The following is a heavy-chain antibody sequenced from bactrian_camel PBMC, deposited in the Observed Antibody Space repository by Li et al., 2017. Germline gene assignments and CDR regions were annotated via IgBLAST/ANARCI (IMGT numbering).Heavy chain of an antibody. V-gene: IGHV3S67*01. CDR1: DLTFSFYY. Sequence: GSVQAGGSLKLNCIASDLTFSFYYVAWFRQVPGKEREGVAVVSPDGSARYADSGKGRFTISQDAAKKTLYLQMNNLKTEDTAMYFCATLSCRRGLATMTPLHNQWGQGTQVTVS. J-gene: IGHJ4*01. CDR3: ATLSCRRGLATMTPLHNQ. CDR2: VSPDGSA. D-gene: IGHD4*01.